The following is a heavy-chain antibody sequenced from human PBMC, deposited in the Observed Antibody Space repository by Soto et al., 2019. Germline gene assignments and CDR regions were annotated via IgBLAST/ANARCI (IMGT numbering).Heavy chain of an antibody. CDR1: GFTFSSYD. D-gene: IGHD2-8*01. Sequence: EVQLLESGGGWVQPGESLRLSCAASGFTFSSYDMSWVRQAPGKGLEWVSGISGSGGSAYYADSVKGRFTISRDNSKNTVYVQMNSLRSEDTAIYYCAKEDDGWTNGSFDIWGQGTLVTVSS. V-gene: IGHV3-23*01. J-gene: IGHJ3*02. CDR3: AKEDDGWTNGSFDI. CDR2: ISGSGGSA.